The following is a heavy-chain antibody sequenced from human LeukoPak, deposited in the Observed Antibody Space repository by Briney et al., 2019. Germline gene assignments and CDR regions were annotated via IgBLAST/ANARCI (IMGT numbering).Heavy chain of an antibody. CDR1: GFPFSSYW. V-gene: IGHV3-7*01. Sequence: GSLRLSCAASGFPFSSYWMTWVRQAPGKGLEWVANIKQDGSEKYYVDSVKGRFTISRDNSKNTLYLQMNSLRAEDTAVYYCAKNIAAADSSGYYYYYMDVWGKGTTVTVSS. CDR2: IKQDGSEK. CDR3: AKNIAAADSSGYYYYYMDV. D-gene: IGHD6-13*01. J-gene: IGHJ6*03.